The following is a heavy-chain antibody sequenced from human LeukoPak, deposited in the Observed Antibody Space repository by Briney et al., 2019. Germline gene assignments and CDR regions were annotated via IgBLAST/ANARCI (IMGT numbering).Heavy chain of an antibody. V-gene: IGHV1-18*01. J-gene: IGHJ4*02. D-gene: IGHD5-18*01. CDR3: ARVDTAMEQLFDY. CDR2: ISTYNGNT. CDR1: GYSENFYG. Sequence: ASVKVSCKTSGYSENFYGITWVRQAPGQGLEWMGWISTYNGNTNYTQKLQGRVTMTTDTSTSTTYMELRSLRSDDTAMYYCARVDTAMEQLFDYWGQGTLVTVSS.